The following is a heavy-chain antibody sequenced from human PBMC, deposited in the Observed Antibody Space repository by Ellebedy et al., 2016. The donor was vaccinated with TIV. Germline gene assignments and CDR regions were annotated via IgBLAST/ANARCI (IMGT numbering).Heavy chain of an antibody. CDR2: IRSTGSDK. Sequence: GESLKISCVASGFTFSNYNMNWVRQSPGKGLEWVSSIRSTGSDKYYAESVKGRFTISRDNSKNTVYLQMSSLRVEDTAVYYCAKYHPVVTTVQGFFHSWGQGTLVTVSS. D-gene: IGHD2-21*02. CDR1: GFTFSNYN. CDR3: AKYHPVVTTVQGFFHS. V-gene: IGHV3-21*04. J-gene: IGHJ4*02.